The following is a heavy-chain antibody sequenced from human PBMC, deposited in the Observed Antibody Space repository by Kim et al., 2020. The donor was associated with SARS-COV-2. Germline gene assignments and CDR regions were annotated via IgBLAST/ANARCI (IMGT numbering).Heavy chain of an antibody. Sequence: GGSLRLSCAASGFTVSSNYMSWVRQAPGKGLEWVSVIYSGGSTYYADSVKGRFTISRDNSKNTLYLQMNSLRAEDTAVYYCARDRITMVRGVTHNWFDPWGQGTLVTVSS. V-gene: IGHV3-66*01. CDR2: IYSGGST. CDR1: GFTVSSNY. CDR3: ARDRITMVRGVTHNWFDP. J-gene: IGHJ5*02. D-gene: IGHD3-10*01.